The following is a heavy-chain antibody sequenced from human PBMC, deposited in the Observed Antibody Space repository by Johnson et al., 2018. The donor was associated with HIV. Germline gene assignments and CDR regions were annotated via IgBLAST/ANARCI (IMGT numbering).Heavy chain of an antibody. Sequence: QVQLVESGGGVVQPGRSLRLSCAASGFTFSNYGMHWVRQAPGKGLEWVAVIWYDGSNKYYADSVKGRFTISRDNSKNTLYLQMNSLRAEDTAVYYCAKDLRVFDWFNAYDAFDIWGQGTMVTVSS. D-gene: IGHD3-9*01. V-gene: IGHV3-33*06. CDR2: IWYDGSNK. J-gene: IGHJ3*02. CDR1: GFTFSNYG. CDR3: AKDLRVFDWFNAYDAFDI.